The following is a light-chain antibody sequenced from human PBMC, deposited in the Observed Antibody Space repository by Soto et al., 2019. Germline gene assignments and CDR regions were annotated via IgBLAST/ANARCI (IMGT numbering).Light chain of an antibody. J-gene: IGKJ4*01. CDR3: QQYGTSPPTT. CDR1: HSVSSSY. V-gene: IGKV3-20*01. Sequence: EIVLTQSPGTLSLSPGERATLSCRASHSVSSSYLAWYQQKPGQAPRLLIYGASSRATGIPDRFSSSGSGTDFTLTISRLEPEDFAVYYCQQYGTSPPTTFGGGTKVEIK. CDR2: GAS.